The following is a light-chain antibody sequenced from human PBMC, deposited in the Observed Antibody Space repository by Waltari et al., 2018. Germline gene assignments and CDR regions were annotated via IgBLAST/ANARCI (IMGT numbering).Light chain of an antibody. CDR3: QQYNDWPPLT. CDR1: QSVSRF. J-gene: IGKJ4*01. CDR2: GAS. V-gene: IGKV3-15*01. Sequence: RASQSVSRFLAWYQQKPGQAPRLLIYGASTSATGIPARFSGSGSGTEFTLTISSLQSEDFAVYFCQQYNDWPPLTFGGGTKLEIK.